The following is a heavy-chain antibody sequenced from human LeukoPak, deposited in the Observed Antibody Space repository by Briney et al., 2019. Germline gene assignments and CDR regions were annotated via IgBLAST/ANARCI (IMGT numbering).Heavy chain of an antibody. CDR3: ARGGGAGTAFDI. Sequence: PSEALSHTCSVSGGSMTSSSYYCAWIRQPPGKGVEWIGSIYYTGGTYYNPSLKSRLTTSLGTSKNQFSLKLNSVTAADTAVYYCARGGGAGTAFDIWGQGTMVTGSS. CDR2: IYYTGGT. CDR1: GGSMTSSSYY. D-gene: IGHD1-26*01. V-gene: IGHV4-39*01. J-gene: IGHJ3*02.